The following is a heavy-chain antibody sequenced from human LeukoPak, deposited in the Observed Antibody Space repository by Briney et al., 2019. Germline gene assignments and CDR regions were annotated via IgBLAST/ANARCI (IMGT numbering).Heavy chain of an antibody. CDR2: IKLDGSEK. CDR1: GFTFSSYA. J-gene: IGHJ4*02. V-gene: IGHV3-7*01. D-gene: IGHD6-13*01. CDR3: VRDSSRSYVY. Sequence: PGGSLRLSCAASGFTFSSYAMSWVRQAPGKGLERVANIKLDGSEKNYVDSVKGRFTISRDNAKNSLYLQMNSLRAEDTAVYYCVRDSSRSYVYWGQGTLVTVSS.